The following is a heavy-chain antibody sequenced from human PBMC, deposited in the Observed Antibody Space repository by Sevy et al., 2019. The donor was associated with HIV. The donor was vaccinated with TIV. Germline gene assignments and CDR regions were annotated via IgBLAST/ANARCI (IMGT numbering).Heavy chain of an antibody. CDR2: ISARSRNT. J-gene: IGHJ4*02. V-gene: IGHV1-18*01. CDR3: ARARQVLYSAFEY. CDR1: GYSFPNDG. Sequence: DAVKVSCKASGYSFPNDGISWIGQAPGQGLEWMGWISARSRNTHYVQKFLGRVTMTTDTSTNTAYLEVRNLRSDDTAVYFCARARQVLYSAFEYWGQGTVVFVSS. D-gene: IGHD2-15*01.